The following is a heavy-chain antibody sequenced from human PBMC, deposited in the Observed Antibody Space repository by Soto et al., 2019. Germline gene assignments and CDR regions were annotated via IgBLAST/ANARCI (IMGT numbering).Heavy chain of an antibody. J-gene: IGHJ1*01. V-gene: IGHV3-15*01. CDR3: ARDNPPTVTTPFQH. D-gene: IGHD4-17*01. CDR1: GFTFNKAW. CDR2: IKTKADGETT. Sequence: GGSLRLSCAASGFTFNKAWMNWVRQAPGKGLEWVGRIKTKADGETTDYAAPVKGRFIISRDDSKNTLYLQMNSLNTEDTAVYYCARDNPPTVTTPFQHWGQGTLVTVSS.